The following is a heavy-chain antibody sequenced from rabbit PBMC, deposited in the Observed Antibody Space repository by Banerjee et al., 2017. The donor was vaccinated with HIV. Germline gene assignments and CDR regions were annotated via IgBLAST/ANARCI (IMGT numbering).Heavy chain of an antibody. V-gene: IGHV1S45*01. Sequence: QEQLVESGGGLVQPGGSLKLSCKASGFDFSSYGLSWVRQAPGKGLEWIACINTSSGNTVYASWAKGRFTISKTSSTTVTLQMTSLTAADTATYFCARDLAGVIGWNFNLWGPGTLVTVS. D-gene: IGHD4-1*01. CDR2: INTSSGNT. CDR1: GFDFSSYG. J-gene: IGHJ4*01. CDR3: ARDLAGVIGWNFNL.